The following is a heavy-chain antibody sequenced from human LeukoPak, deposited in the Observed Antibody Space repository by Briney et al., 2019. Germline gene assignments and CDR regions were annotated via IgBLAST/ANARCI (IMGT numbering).Heavy chain of an antibody. J-gene: IGHJ5*02. CDR2: ISGSAGST. CDR3: ARDGQDIVVVVAATPCGWFDP. V-gene: IGHV3-23*01. D-gene: IGHD2-15*01. CDR1: GFTFSSYA. Sequence: QPGGSLRLSCAASGFTFSSYAMSWGRQAPGKGLQWVSAISGSAGSTYYADSVKGRFTISRDNAKNTLYLQMNSLRAEDTAVYDCARDGQDIVVVVAATPCGWFDPWGQGNLVTVSS.